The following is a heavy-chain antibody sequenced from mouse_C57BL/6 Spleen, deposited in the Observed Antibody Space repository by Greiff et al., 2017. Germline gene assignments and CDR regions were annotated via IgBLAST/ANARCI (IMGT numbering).Heavy chain of an antibody. CDR1: GYTFTSYW. J-gene: IGHJ2*01. D-gene: IGHD4-1*01. CDR2: IYPGSGST. V-gene: IGHV1-55*01. Sequence: QVQLQQPGAELVKPGASVKMSCKASGYTFTSYWITWVKQRPGPGLEWIGDIYPGSGSTNYNEKFKSKATLTVDTSSSTAYMQLSSLTSEDSAVYYCARNWDREYYFDYWGQGTTLTVSS. CDR3: ARNWDREYYFDY.